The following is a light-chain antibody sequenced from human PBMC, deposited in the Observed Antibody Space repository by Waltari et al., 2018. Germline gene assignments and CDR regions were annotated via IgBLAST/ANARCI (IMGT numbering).Light chain of an antibody. J-gene: IGKJ4*01. CDR2: DAS. Sequence: EIVLTQSPATLSLSPGERATLSCRASQSVRGYLAWYQQKPGQAPRLLISDASSRASGIPARFSGSGSGTDFSLSISSLEPEDFAVYYCQQRHNWPLTFGGGTKVEIK. CDR1: QSVRGY. CDR3: QQRHNWPLT. V-gene: IGKV3-11*01.